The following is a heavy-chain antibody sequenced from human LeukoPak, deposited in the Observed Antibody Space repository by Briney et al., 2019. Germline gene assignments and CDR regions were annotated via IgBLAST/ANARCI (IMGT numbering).Heavy chain of an antibody. CDR2: IYYSGST. Sequence: SETLSLTCTVSGGSISSGDYYWSWIRQPPGKGLEWIGYIYYSGSTYYNPSHKSRVTISVDTSKNQFSLKLSSVTAADTAVYYCARDSGTGDFDYWGQGTLVTVSS. CDR1: GGSISSGDYY. J-gene: IGHJ4*02. D-gene: IGHD3-10*01. CDR3: ARDSGTGDFDY. V-gene: IGHV4-30-4*08.